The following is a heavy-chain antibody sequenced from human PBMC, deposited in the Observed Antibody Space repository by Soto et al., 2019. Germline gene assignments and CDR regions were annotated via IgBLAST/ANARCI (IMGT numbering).Heavy chain of an antibody. V-gene: IGHV3-30-3*01. J-gene: IGHJ6*02. CDR2: IAYDGSNK. CDR3: ARGDREDIAVVIGARPGEYGVDV. Sequence: QVQLVESGGGVVQPGRSLRLSCAASGFTFRSYAMHWVRQAPGKGLECVAVIAYDGSNKFYRDYVKGRFTISRENSKNPLYLQINSLRYEDTAVYYCARGDREDIAVVIGARPGEYGVDVWGQGTTVTVSS. D-gene: IGHD2-15*01. CDR1: GFTFRSYA.